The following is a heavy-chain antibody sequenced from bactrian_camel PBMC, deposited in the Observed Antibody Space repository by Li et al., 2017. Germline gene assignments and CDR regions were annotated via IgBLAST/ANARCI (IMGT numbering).Heavy chain of an antibody. Sequence: VQLVESGGGLVQPGGSLRLSCVASEDISTFFVGWFRQVPGKGLEWVSSIWAGGSSTYYADSVKGRFTISRDNAKNTAYLETNTLKSEDTALYYCATDYGLGVFGYWGQGTQVTVS. D-gene: IGHD5*01. CDR1: EDISTFF. CDR2: IWAGGSST. CDR3: ATDYGLGVFGY. V-gene: IGHV3-2*01. J-gene: IGHJ6*01.